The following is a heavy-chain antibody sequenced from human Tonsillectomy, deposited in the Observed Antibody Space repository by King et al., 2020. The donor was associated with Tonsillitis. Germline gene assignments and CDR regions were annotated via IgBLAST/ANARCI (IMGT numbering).Heavy chain of an antibody. D-gene: IGHD6-13*01. V-gene: IGHV2-70*01. CDR2: IDWDDNK. CDR3: ARTTPGYSSSWYEDDAFDI. CDR1: GFSLSTSGMC. J-gene: IGHJ3*02. Sequence: TLQESGPALVKPTQTLTLTCTFSGFSLSTSGMCVSWIRQPPGKALEWLALIDWDDNKYYSTSLKTRLTISKDTSKNQVVLTMTNMDPVDTATYYCARTTPGYSSSWYEDDAFDIWGQGTMVTVSS.